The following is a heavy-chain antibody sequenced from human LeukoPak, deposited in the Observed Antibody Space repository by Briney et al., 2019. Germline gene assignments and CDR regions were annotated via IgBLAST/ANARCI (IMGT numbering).Heavy chain of an antibody. D-gene: IGHD1-1*01. V-gene: IGHV3-23*01. CDR2: ISASGGST. CDR3: ANGKVNHEGALDV. Sequence: GGSLRLSCAASGFSFSSYAMSWVRQAPGKGLEWVSGISASGGSTHYADSVKGRFTISRDNSKNTLYLQMNSLRAEDTAIYYCANGKVNHEGALDVWGQGTMVTVSS. CDR1: GFSFSSYA. J-gene: IGHJ3*01.